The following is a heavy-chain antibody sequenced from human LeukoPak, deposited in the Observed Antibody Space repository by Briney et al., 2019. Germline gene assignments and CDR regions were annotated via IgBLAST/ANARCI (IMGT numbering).Heavy chain of an antibody. CDR1: GFNFSNYD. CDR3: AKGDTS. J-gene: IGHJ5*02. Sequence: PGGSLRLSCAASGFNFSNYDMHWVSQAPGKRLEWVAFIRYDGSDKYYADSVKGRFTISRDNSKNTLYLQMNSLRTEDTAVYYCAKGDTSWGQGTLVTVSS. V-gene: IGHV3-30*02. D-gene: IGHD2-21*02. CDR2: IRYDGSDK.